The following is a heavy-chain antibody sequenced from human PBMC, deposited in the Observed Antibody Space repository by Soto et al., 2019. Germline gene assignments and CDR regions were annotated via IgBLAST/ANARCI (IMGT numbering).Heavy chain of an antibody. V-gene: IGHV4-4*02. CDR3: ARGLSLVVAGNRLGLPDY. CDR2: IYHSGST. J-gene: IGHJ4*02. Sequence: QVQLQESGPGLVKPSGTLSLTCTVSGDSISSNNWWNWVRQPPGKGLEWIGEIYHSGSTNYNPSLSSRDIISVDTSNNQFSLRLSSVTAADTAIYYCARGLSLVVAGNRLGLPDYWGQGTLVTVSS. CDR1: GDSISSNNW. D-gene: IGHD6-19*01.